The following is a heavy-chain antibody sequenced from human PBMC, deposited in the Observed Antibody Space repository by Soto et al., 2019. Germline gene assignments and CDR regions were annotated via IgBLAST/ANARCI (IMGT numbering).Heavy chain of an antibody. CDR2: TYYRSKWYN. CDR3: ARGGLFGPAANYYYYYYGMDV. J-gene: IGHJ6*02. CDR1: GDSVSSNSAA. D-gene: IGHD2-2*01. Sequence: SQTLSLTCAISGDSVSSNSAAWNWIRQSPSRGLEWLGRTYYRSKWYNDYAVSVKSRITINPDTSKNQFSLQLNSVTPEDTAVYYCARGGLFGPAANYYYYYYGMDVWGQGTTVTVSS. V-gene: IGHV6-1*01.